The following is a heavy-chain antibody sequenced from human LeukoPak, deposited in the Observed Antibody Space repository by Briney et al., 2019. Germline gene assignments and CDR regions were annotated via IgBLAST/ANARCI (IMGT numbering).Heavy chain of an antibody. J-gene: IGHJ4*02. CDR3: AKRASIDSVGY. CDR1: GFTFSSYA. Sequence: GGFLRLSCAASGFTFSSYAMNWVRQAPGKGLEWVSGISGSGGSTYYADSVKGRFTISRDNSKNTLYLQMNSLRADDTAVYYCAKRASIDSVGYWGQGTLVTVSS. V-gene: IGHV3-23*01. D-gene: IGHD3-22*01. CDR2: ISGSGGST.